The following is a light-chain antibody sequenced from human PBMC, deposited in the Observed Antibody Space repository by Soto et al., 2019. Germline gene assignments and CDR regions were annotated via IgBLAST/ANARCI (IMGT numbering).Light chain of an antibody. CDR3: QKRSSWPRT. Sequence: EIALTQSPGTLSLSPGEIATLSCRASQSVSNNYLAWYQQKTGQAPRLLIYGESNRATGIPDRLSGSGSGTDLTLTISRLEPEDFAVYYCQKRSSWPRTFGQGTKVDIK. CDR1: QSVSNNY. V-gene: IGKV3D-20*02. J-gene: IGKJ1*01. CDR2: GES.